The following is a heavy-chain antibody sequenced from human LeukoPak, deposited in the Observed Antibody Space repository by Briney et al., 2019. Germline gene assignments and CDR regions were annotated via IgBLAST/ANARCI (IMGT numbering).Heavy chain of an antibody. CDR1: GFTFSNAW. V-gene: IGHV3-15*01. J-gene: IGHJ1*01. CDR2: IKSKTDGGTT. D-gene: IGHD3-22*01. CDR3: TTVGGDYYEGSLYFQH. Sequence: KPGGSLRLSCAASGFTFSNAWMSWVRQAPGKGLEWVGRIKSKTDGGTTDYAAPVKGRFTISRDDSKNTLYLQMNSLKTEDTAVYYCTTVGGDYYEGSLYFQHWGQGTLVTVSS.